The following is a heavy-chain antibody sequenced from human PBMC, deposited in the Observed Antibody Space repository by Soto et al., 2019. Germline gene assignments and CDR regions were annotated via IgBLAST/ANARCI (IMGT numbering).Heavy chain of an antibody. D-gene: IGHD6-6*01. J-gene: IGHJ4*02. CDR2: IYYSGST. Sequence: PSETLSLTWTVSGGSISSYYWSWIRQPPGKGLEWIGYIYYSGSTNYNPSLKSRVTISVDASKNQFSLKLSSVTAADTAVYYCARGGEYIGSADSWGQGTLVTVSS. V-gene: IGHV4-59*01. CDR3: ARGGEYIGSADS. CDR1: GGSISSYY.